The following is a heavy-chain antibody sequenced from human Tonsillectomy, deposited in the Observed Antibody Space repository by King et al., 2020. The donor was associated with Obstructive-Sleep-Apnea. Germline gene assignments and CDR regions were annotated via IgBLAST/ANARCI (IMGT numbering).Heavy chain of an antibody. D-gene: IGHD3-10*01. CDR3: ARGVLLWFGEPKRNWFDP. V-gene: IGHV4-30-2*01. CDR1: GGSISSGGYS. CDR2: IYHSGST. Sequence: LQLQESGSGLVKPSQTLSLTCAVSGGSISSGGYSWSWIRQPPGKGLEWIGYIYHSGSTYYNPSLKSRVTISVDRSKNQFSLKLSSVTAADTAVYYCARGVLLWFGEPKRNWFDPWGQGTLVTVSS. J-gene: IGHJ5*02.